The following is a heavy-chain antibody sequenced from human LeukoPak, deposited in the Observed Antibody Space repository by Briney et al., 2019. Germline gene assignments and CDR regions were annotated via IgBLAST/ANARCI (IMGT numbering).Heavy chain of an antibody. CDR2: ISYDGSNK. D-gene: IGHD2-2*01. V-gene: IGHV3-30*09. Sequence: GGSLRLSCAASGFTFSSYAMHWVRQAPGKGLEWVAVISYDGSNKYYADSVEGRFAISRDNSRNTLYLQMNTLRTEDTAVYYCAREKYCTITDCLHGRFYFDYWGQGTLVTVPS. CDR3: AREKYCTITDCLHGRFYFDY. J-gene: IGHJ4*02. CDR1: GFTFSSYA.